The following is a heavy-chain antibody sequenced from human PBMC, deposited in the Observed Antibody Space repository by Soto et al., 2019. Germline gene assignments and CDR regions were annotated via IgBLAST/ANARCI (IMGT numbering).Heavy chain of an antibody. J-gene: IGHJ6*02. CDR3: ARVSRGYLLYYYYGMDV. CDR2: ISAYNGNT. CDR1: GYTFTSYG. V-gene: IGHV1-18*04. D-gene: IGHD3-22*01. Sequence: ASVKVSCKASGYTFTSYGISWVRQAPGQGLAWMGWISAYNGNTNYAQKLQGRVTKTTDTSTSTAYMELRSLRSDDTAVYYCARVSRGYLLYYYYGMDVWGQGTTVTVSS.